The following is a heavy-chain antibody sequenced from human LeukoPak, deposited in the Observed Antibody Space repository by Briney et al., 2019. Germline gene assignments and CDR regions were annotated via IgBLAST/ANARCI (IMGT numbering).Heavy chain of an antibody. V-gene: IGHV1-18*01. CDR1: GYTFTSYG. D-gene: IGHD3-3*01. CDR3: ARLYYDFWSGYLGDDY. J-gene: IGHJ4*02. CDR2: ISAYNGNT. Sequence: ASVKVSCKASGYTFTSYGISWVRQAPGQGLEWMGWISAYNGNTNYAQKLQGRVTMTTDTSTSTAYMELSSLRSEDTAVYYCARLYYDFWSGYLGDDYWGQGTLVTVSS.